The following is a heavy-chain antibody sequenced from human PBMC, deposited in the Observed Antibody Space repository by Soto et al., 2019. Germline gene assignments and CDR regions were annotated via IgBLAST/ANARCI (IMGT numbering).Heavy chain of an antibody. D-gene: IGHD2-15*01. CDR3: AKAGRYCSGGSCYYFDY. J-gene: IGHJ4*02. CDR2: ISGSGGST. Sequence: VQLLESGGGLVQPGGSLRLSCAASGFTFSSYAMSWVRQAPGKGLEWVSAISGSGGSTYYADSVKGRFTISRDNSKNTLYLQMNSLRAEDTAVYYCAKAGRYCSGGSCYYFDYWGQGTLVTVSS. CDR1: GFTFSSYA. V-gene: IGHV3-23*01.